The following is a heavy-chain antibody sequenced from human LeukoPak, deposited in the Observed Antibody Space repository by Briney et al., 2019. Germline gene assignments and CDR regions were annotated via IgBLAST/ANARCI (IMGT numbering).Heavy chain of an antibody. CDR3: ARDHYDFWSGQTGIDP. V-gene: IGHV3-30*04. CDR1: GFTFSSYA. D-gene: IGHD3-3*01. CDR2: ISYDGSNK. Sequence: GSLRLSCAASGFTFSSYAMHWVRQAPGKGLEWVAVISYDGSNKDYADSVKGRFTISRDNSKNTLYLQMNSLRAEDTAVYYCARDHYDFWSGQTGIDPWGQGTLVTVSS. J-gene: IGHJ5*02.